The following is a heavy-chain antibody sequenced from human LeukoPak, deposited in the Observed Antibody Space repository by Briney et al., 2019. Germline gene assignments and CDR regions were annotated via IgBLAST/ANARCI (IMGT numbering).Heavy chain of an antibody. V-gene: IGHV3-30*02. J-gene: IGHJ4*02. D-gene: IGHD6-19*01. CDR1: GFTFRSFG. CDR3: AKGSGWELLGFDY. CDR2: VRNDGNKT. Sequence: GGSLRLSCAASGFTFRSFGMHWVRQAPGKGLELVAFVRNDGNKTYYADSVRGRFTISRDNSKNTLFLQMNTLRPDDTAIYYCAKGSGWELLGFDYWGQGTLATVSS.